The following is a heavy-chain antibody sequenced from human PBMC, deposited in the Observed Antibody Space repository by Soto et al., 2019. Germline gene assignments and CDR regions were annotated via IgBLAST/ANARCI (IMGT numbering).Heavy chain of an antibody. J-gene: IGHJ3*02. CDR2: LYDLDDT. Sequence: GGSLRLSCAAFGFTVSGKKYVAWVRQAPGKGLEWVSALYDLDDTYYADSVKGRFTTSSDSSRTTVYLQMNDLRPDDTAVYSCATWHLREHAYDIWGQGTTVTVSS. CDR1: GFTVSGKKY. D-gene: IGHD3-10*01. CDR3: ATWHLREHAYDI. V-gene: IGHV3-53*01.